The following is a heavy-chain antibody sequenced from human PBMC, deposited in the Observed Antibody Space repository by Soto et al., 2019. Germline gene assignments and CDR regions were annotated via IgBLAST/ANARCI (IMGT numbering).Heavy chain of an antibody. V-gene: IGHV6-1*01. Sequence: SQTLSLTCVISGDSVSSNSAAWNWIRQSPSRGLEWLGRTYYRSKWYNDYAVSVKSRITINPDTSKNQFSLQLNSVTPEDTAAYYSARGSSSWLNYYHYGMDDWGQGTTVTVSS. J-gene: IGHJ6*02. D-gene: IGHD6-13*01. CDR3: ARGSSSWLNYYHYGMDD. CDR1: GDSVSSNSAA. CDR2: TYYRSKWYN.